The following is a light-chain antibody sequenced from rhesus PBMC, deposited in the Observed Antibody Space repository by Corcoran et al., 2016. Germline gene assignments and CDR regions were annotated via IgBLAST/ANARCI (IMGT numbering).Light chain of an antibody. CDR2: KAS. CDR1: QAISSW. V-gene: IGKV1-22*01. J-gene: IGKJ1*01. Sequence: DIQMTQSPSSLSASVGDTVTITCRASQAISSWLAWYQQKPGKAPKLLIYKASRLQSGVPSRFSGSRAGTDFTLTISSLQSEDFATYYCQQYDSRPWTFGQGTKVEIK. CDR3: QQYDSRPWT.